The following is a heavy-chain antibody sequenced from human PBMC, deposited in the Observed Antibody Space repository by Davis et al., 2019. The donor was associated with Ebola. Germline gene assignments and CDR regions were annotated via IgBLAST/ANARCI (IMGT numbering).Heavy chain of an antibody. CDR1: GYTFTSYG. CDR3: ARMDSSSWYGGDNWFDP. D-gene: IGHD6-13*01. CDR2: INPNSGGT. Sequence: ASVKVSCKASGYTFTSYGISWVRQAPGQGLEWMGWINPNSGGTNYAQKFQGRVTMTRDTSISTAYMELSRLRSDDTAVYYCARMDSSSWYGGDNWFDPWGQGTLVTVSS. J-gene: IGHJ5*02. V-gene: IGHV1-2*02.